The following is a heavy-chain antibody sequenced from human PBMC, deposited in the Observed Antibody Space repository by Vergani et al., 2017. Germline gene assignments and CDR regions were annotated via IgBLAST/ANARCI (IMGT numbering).Heavy chain of an antibody. Sequence: QVQLQESGPGLVKPSETLSLTCTVSGGPVSSGSYYWSWIRQPAGKGLEWIGYIYYSGSTNYNPSLKSRVTISVDTSKNQFSLKLSSVTAADTAVYYCARVVGSTDAFDIWGQGTMVTVSS. D-gene: IGHD2-15*01. J-gene: IGHJ3*02. CDR3: ARVVGSTDAFDI. V-gene: IGHV4-61*10. CDR2: IYYSGST. CDR1: GGPVSSGSYY.